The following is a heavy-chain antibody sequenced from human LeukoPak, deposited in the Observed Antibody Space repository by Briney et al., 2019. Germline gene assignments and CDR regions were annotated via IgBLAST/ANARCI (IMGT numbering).Heavy chain of an antibody. Sequence: PGRSLRLSCAASGFTFSGYGMHWVRQTPGKGLEWVAVVSYVGSKKDYAEFVKGRFTTSRDNSKNTLYLQMTSLRAEDTAVYYCARDREYYGSGSYTPDYWGQGTLVTVSS. CDR1: GFTFSGYG. D-gene: IGHD3-10*01. V-gene: IGHV3-30*04. CDR2: VSYVGSKK. J-gene: IGHJ4*02. CDR3: ARDREYYGSGSYTPDY.